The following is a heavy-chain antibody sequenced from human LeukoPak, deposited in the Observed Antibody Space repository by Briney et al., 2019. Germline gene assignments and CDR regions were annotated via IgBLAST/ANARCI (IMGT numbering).Heavy chain of an antibody. CDR1: GFTFSSYS. V-gene: IGHV3-21*01. J-gene: IGHJ3*02. D-gene: IGHD3-3*01. Sequence: GGSLRLSCAASGFTFSSYSMNWVRQAPGKGLEWVSSISSSSSYIYYADSVKGRFTISRDNAKNLLYLQMNSLRAEDTAVYYCARTGDFWSGYFAFDIWGQGTMVTVSS. CDR3: ARTGDFWSGYFAFDI. CDR2: ISSSSSYI.